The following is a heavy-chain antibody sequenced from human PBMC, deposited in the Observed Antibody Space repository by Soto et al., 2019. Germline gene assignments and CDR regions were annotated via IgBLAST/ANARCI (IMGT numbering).Heavy chain of an antibody. CDR2: IKTRSYNYAT. CDR1: GFTFSGSA. J-gene: IGHJ4*02. D-gene: IGHD3-16*01. V-gene: IGHV3-73*02. Sequence: EVQLVESGGGLVQPGGSVIISCAASGFTFSGSAIHWVRQASGKGLEWLGRIKTRSYNYATAYTASLKGRFTISRDDSKNTAYLQMNSLKPEDTAVYFCSRLWAGGDDRDSPPYYLDSWGQGTLVTVSS. CDR3: SRLWAGGDDRDSPPYYLDS.